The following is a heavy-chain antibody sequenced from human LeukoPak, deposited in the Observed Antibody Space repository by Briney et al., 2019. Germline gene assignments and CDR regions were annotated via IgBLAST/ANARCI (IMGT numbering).Heavy chain of an antibody. D-gene: IGHD3-3*01. CDR1: GYSLGKNYY. CDR2: IYGRAST. V-gene: IGHV4-38-2*01. Sequence: SETLSLTCAVSGYSLGKNYYWGWIRQPPGKGLEWIGRIYGRASTSYNPSLMNRVTMSVDTSKNHFSLQLTSVTAADTAVYYCARYDSRGSASTKFDYWGPGIQVTVSS. J-gene: IGHJ4*02. CDR3: ARYDSRGSASTKFDY.